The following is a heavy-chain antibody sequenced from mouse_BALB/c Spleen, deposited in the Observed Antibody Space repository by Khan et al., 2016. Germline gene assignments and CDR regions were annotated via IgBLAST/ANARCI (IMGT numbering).Heavy chain of an antibody. J-gene: IGHJ2*01. Sequence: QIQLVQSGPELKKPGETVKISCKASGYTFTNYGMNWVKQAPGKGLKWMGWINTNTGEPTYAEEFKGRFAFSLETSASTAYLQINNFKNEDTATYFSAKRTGTPWDYWGQGTTLTVSS. CDR2: INTNTGEP. CDR1: GYTFTNYG. CDR3: AKRTGTPWDY. V-gene: IGHV9-3*02. D-gene: IGHD4-1*01.